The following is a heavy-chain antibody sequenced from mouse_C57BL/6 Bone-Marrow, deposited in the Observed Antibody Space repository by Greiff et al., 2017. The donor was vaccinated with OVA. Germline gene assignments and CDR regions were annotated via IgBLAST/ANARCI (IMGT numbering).Heavy chain of an antibody. D-gene: IGHD1-1*01. CDR2: ISSGGDYI. CDR3: TRVPYYYGSSFWAMDY. Sequence: DVQLVESGEGLVKPGGSLKLSCAASGFTFSSYAMSWVRQTPEKRLEWVAYISSGGDYIYYADTVKGRFTISRDNARNTLYLQMSSLKSEDTAMYYCTRVPYYYGSSFWAMDYWGQGTSVTVSS. V-gene: IGHV5-9-1*02. J-gene: IGHJ4*01. CDR1: GFTFSSYA.